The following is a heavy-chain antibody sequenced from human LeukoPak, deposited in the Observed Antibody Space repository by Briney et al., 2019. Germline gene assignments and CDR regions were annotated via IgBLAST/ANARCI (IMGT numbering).Heavy chain of an antibody. D-gene: IGHD6-19*01. CDR2: IYYSGST. J-gene: IGHJ4*02. V-gene: IGHV4-59*08. CDR3: ARHLAVAGYFFDY. Sequence: SETLSLTCTVSGGSMSSYYWSWIRQPPGKGLEWIGYIYYSGSTNYNPSLRSRVTISVDTSKNQFSLKLSSVTAADTAVYYCARHLAVAGYFFDYWGQGTLVAVSS. CDR1: GGSMSSYY.